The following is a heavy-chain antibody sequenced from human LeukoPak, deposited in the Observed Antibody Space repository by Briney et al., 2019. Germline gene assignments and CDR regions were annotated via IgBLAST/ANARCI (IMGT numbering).Heavy chain of an antibody. CDR1: GYTFTSYY. D-gene: IGHD3-22*01. J-gene: IGHJ4*02. V-gene: IGHV1-46*01. CDR3: ARGSTYYYDSSGYYSY. Sequence: GASVKVSCKASGYTFTSYYMHWVRQAPGQGLEWMGIINPSGGSTSYAQKFQGRVTMTRDTSTSTAYMELSSLRSEDTAVYYCARGSTYYYDSSGYYSYWGQGTLVTVSS. CDR2: INPSGGST.